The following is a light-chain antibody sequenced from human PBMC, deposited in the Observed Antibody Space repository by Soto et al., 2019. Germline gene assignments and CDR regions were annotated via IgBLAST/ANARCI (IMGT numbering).Light chain of an antibody. CDR3: QQYHWAPDT. CDR1: QIVGGDT. CDR2: GAS. J-gene: IGKJ5*01. Sequence: EIVLTQSPGTLSLSPEERATLSCRASQIVGGDTLAWFQQRPGQAPRLVIYGASNRAAGIPDRFSGSGSGTDFTLTVSRLEPEDFAMYYCQQYHWAPDTFGQGTRLEIK. V-gene: IGKV3-20*01.